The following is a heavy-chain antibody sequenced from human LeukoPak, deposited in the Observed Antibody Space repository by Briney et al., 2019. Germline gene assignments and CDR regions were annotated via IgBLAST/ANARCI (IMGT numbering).Heavy chain of an antibody. CDR3: ARDLGTRYYDSSGTDAFDI. CDR2: IYHSGST. D-gene: IGHD3-22*01. J-gene: IGHJ3*02. Sequence: PSETLSLTCAVSGGSISSSNWWSWVRQPPGKGLEWIGEIYHSGSTNYNPSLKSRVTISVDKSKNQFSLKLSSVTAADTAVYYCARDLGTRYYDSSGTDAFDIWGQGTMVTVSS. V-gene: IGHV4-4*02. CDR1: GGSISSSNW.